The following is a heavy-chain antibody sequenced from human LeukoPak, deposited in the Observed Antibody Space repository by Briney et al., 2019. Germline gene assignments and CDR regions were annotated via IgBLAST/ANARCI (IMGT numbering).Heavy chain of an antibody. V-gene: IGHV3-23*01. D-gene: IGHD1-7*01. J-gene: IGHJ4*02. CDR2: ISGSGGST. CDR3: AKRVRGGNWNYGGLDY. Sequence: SGGSLRLSCAASGFSFDSFAMTWVRQAPGKGLEWVSGISGSGGSTYYADSVKGRFTISRDNFKNTLHLQMNSLRAEDTAVYYCAKRVRGGNWNYGGLDYWGQGTLVTVSS. CDR1: GFSFDSFA.